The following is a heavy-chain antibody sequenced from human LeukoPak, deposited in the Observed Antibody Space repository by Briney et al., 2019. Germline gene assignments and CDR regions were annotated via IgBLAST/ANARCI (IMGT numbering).Heavy chain of an antibody. CDR2: IIPIFGTA. Sequence: ASVKVSCKASGGTFSSYAISWVRQAPGQGLEWMGGIIPIFGTANYAQKLQGRVTMTTDTSTSTAYMELRSLRSDDTAVYYCARERCSGGSCYSMPLYYYYMDVWGKGTTVTVSS. CDR3: ARERCSGGSCYSMPLYYYYMDV. J-gene: IGHJ6*03. CDR1: GGTFSSYA. V-gene: IGHV1-69*05. D-gene: IGHD2-15*01.